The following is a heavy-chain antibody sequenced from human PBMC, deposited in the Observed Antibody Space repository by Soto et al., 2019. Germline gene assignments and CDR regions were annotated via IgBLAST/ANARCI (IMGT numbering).Heavy chain of an antibody. V-gene: IGHV4-39*01. CDR2: IYYSGST. D-gene: IGHD3-3*01. CDR3: ARQDYDFWGTRLSRCWFDP. J-gene: IGHJ5*02. CDR1: GGSISSSSYY. Sequence: SETLSLTCTVSGGSISSSSYYWGWIRQPPGKGLEWIGSIYYSGSTYYNPSLKSRVTISVDTSKNQFSLKLSSVTAADTAVYYCARQDYDFWGTRLSRCWFDPWGQGTLVTVSS.